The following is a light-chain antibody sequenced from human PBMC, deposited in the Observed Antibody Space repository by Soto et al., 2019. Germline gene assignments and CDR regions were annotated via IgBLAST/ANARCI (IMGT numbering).Light chain of an antibody. CDR2: GAS. J-gene: IGKJ1*01. CDR3: QQYGSSSWT. V-gene: IGKV3-20*01. Sequence: EIVLTQSPGTLSLSPGERATLSCRASQSVSRMYLAWYQQKPGQAPRLLIYGASSRATGIPDRFSGSGYGTDFTLTISRLEPEDFAVYYCQQYGSSSWTFGQGTKVEIK. CDR1: QSVSRMY.